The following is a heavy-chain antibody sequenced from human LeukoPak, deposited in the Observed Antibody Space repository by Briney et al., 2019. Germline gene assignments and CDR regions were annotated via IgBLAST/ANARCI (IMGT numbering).Heavy chain of an antibody. CDR3: ARGSGWFGELFDFDY. Sequence: SETLSLTCTVSGGSISSYYWSWIRQPPGKGLGWIGYIYYSGSTNYNPSLKSRVTISVDTSKNQFSLKLSSVTAADTAVYYCARGSGWFGELFDFDYWGQGTLVTVSS. CDR2: IYYSGST. J-gene: IGHJ4*02. CDR1: GGSISSYY. V-gene: IGHV4-59*01. D-gene: IGHD3-10*01.